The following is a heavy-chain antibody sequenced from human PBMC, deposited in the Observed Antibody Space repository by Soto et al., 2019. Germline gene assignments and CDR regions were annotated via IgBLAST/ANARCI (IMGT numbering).Heavy chain of an antibody. J-gene: IGHJ5*02. CDR3: ARDRSGGYNWFDP. V-gene: IGHV4-59*12. CDR2: IYYSGSS. CDR1: GGSITSYH. D-gene: IGHD2-15*01. Sequence: PSETLSLTCTVSGGSITSYHWSWIRQSPGKGLEWIGNIYYSGSSNYNPSLESRVTISVDTSKNQFSLRLSSVTAADTAVYYRARDRSGGYNWFDPWGQGTLVTVSS.